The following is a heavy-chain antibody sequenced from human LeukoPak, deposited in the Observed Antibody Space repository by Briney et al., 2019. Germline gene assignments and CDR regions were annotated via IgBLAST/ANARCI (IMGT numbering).Heavy chain of an antibody. CDR2: ISAYNGNT. CDR3: ARDMGIRGSGVGAKVSVY. CDR1: GYTFTIYG. V-gene: IGHV1-18*01. Sequence: GASVTVSCKASGYTFTIYGISWVRQAPGQGLEWMGWISAYNGNTNYAQKLQGRVTMTTDTSTSTAYMELRSLTSDDTAVYYCARDMGIRGSGVGAKVSVYWGQGTLVTVSS. J-gene: IGHJ4*02. D-gene: IGHD1-26*01.